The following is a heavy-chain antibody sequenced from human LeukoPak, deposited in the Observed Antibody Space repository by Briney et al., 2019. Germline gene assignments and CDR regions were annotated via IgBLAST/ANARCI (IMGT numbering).Heavy chain of an antibody. J-gene: IGHJ5*02. CDR2: ISGSAHKI. CDR3: AKDVRRCNGACT. CDR1: GITFSNCA. Sequence: HTGGSLRLSCVASGITFSNCAVSWVRQAPEKGLDWVSVISGSAHKIRYADSVKGRFTISRDNSKNTLSLQMNSLRVEDTAIYYCAKDVRRCNGACTWGQGTLVTVSS. V-gene: IGHV3-23*01. D-gene: IGHD2-8*01.